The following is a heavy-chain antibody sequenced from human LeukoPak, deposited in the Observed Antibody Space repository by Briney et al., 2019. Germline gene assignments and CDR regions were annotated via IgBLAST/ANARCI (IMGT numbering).Heavy chain of an antibody. V-gene: IGHV4-59*11. J-gene: IGHJ5*02. Sequence: SETLSLTCTVSGGSISSHYWSWIRQPPGKGLEWIGYIYYSGSTNYNPSLKSRVTISVDTSKNQFSLKLSSVTAADTAVYYCAREVEYSGSWYSGFDPWGQGTLVTVSS. CDR2: IYYSGST. CDR3: AREVEYSGSWYSGFDP. CDR1: GGSISSHY. D-gene: IGHD6-13*01.